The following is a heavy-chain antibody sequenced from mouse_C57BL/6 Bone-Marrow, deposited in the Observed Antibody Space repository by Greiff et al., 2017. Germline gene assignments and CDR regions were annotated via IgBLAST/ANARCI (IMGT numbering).Heavy chain of an antibody. CDR3: ARRGVYDYGAY. CDR1: GYTFTDYY. D-gene: IGHD2-4*01. J-gene: IGHJ3*01. Sequence: EVQLQQSGPVLVKPGASVKMSCKASGYTFTDYYMNWVKQSHGKSLEWIGVINPYNGGTSYNQKFKGKATLTVDKSSSTAYMELKSLTSEDSAVYYCARRGVYDYGAYWGQGTLVTVSA. V-gene: IGHV1-19*01. CDR2: INPYNGGT.